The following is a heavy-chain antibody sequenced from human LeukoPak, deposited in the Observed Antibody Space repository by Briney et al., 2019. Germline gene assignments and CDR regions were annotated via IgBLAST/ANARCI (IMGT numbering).Heavy chain of an antibody. CDR3: AREDPQTTVPEGMDV. Sequence: SETLSLTCTVSGGSISYYYWSWIRQSPGKGLEWIGYIYYSGTTNYNPSLKSRVTISADTSKDQFSLQLRSVTAADTAVYYCAREDPQTTVPEGMDVWGQGTTVTVSS. J-gene: IGHJ6*02. CDR1: GGSISYYY. CDR2: IYYSGTT. V-gene: IGHV4-59*01. D-gene: IGHD4-17*01.